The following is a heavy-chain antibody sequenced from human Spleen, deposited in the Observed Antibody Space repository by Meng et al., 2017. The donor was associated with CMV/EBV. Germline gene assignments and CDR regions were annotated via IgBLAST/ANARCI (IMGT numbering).Heavy chain of an antibody. V-gene: IGHV3-21*01. J-gene: IGHJ4*02. CDR3: ARDLSGYTSGWLSYFDY. D-gene: IGHD6-13*01. CDR1: GFTFSHYN. CDR2: ISSSRNYI. Sequence: GGSLRLSCAASGFTFSHYNMNWVRQAPGKGLDWVSSISSSRNYIYYADSVKGRFTISRDDAKSSLYLQMNSLGPEDTAVYYCARDLSGYTSGWLSYFDYWGQGELVTVSS.